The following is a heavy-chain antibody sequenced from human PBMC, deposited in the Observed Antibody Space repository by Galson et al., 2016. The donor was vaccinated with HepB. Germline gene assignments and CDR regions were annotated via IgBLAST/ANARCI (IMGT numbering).Heavy chain of an antibody. J-gene: IGHJ6*02. CDR3: AKDHYDFWSGQRNDFGMDV. Sequence: SLRLSCAASGFPFRSSGIHWVRQAPGKGLEWVALISSAGLPPSSASSVRGRFPISRDNSPPQRALQRNSLRAEDTAIYLCAKDHYDFWSGQRNDFGMDVWGQGTTVTVSS. CDR2: ISSAGLPP. CDR1: GFPFRSSG. D-gene: IGHD3-3*01. V-gene: IGHV3-30*18.